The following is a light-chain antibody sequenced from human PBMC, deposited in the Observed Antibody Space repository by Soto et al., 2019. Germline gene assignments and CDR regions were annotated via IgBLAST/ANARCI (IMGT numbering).Light chain of an antibody. CDR2: DVS. Sequence: QSALTQPASVSGSPGQSITISCTGTSSDIGGYQYVSWYQQKPDKAPKLMIYDVSYRPSGVSDRFSGSKSGNTASLTISGLQAEDEADYYCSSYTSINTHVFGTGTKVTVL. J-gene: IGLJ1*01. V-gene: IGLV2-14*01. CDR3: SSYTSINTHV. CDR1: SSDIGGYQY.